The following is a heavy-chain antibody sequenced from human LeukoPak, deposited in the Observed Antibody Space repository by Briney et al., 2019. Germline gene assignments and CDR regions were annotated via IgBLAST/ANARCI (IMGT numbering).Heavy chain of an antibody. V-gene: IGHV3-21*01. Sequence: KPGGSLRLSCAASGFTFSSYSMNWVRQAPGKGLQWVSSISSSSTYIYYADSVKGRFTISRDNAKNSLYLQMNSLRAEDTAVYYCARDPSCSGGSCYSPSDYWGQGTLVTVSS. CDR1: GFTFSSYS. CDR3: ARDPSCSGGSCYSPSDY. CDR2: ISSSSTYI. D-gene: IGHD2-15*01. J-gene: IGHJ4*02.